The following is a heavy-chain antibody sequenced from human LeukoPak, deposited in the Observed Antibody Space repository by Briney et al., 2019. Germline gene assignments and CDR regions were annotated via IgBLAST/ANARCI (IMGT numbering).Heavy chain of an antibody. D-gene: IGHD6-19*01. J-gene: IGHJ4*02. V-gene: IGHV3-30*02. CDR2: IRYDGSNK. CDR3: AKDPRQWLAQYYIDY. CDR1: GFTFSSYG. Sequence: GGSLRLSCAASGFTFSSYGMHWVRQAPGKGLEWVAFIRYDGSNKYYADSVKGRFNISRDNSENTLYLYVNSLRAEDTAVYYCAKDPRQWLAQYYIDYWGQGTLVTVSS.